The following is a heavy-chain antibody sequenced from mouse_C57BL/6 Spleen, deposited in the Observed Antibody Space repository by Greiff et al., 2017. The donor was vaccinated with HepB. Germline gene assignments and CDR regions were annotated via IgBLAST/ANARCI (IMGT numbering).Heavy chain of an antibody. Sequence: VKLQQSGAELVRPGASVKLSCKASGYTFTDYYINWVKQRPGQGLEWIARIYPGSGNTYYNEKFKGKATLTAEKSSSTAYMQLSSLTSEDSAVYFCARSENSSFAYWGQGTLVTVSA. CDR1: GYTFTDYY. J-gene: IGHJ3*01. V-gene: IGHV1-76*01. CDR3: ARSENSSFAY. CDR2: IYPGSGNT. D-gene: IGHD1-2*01.